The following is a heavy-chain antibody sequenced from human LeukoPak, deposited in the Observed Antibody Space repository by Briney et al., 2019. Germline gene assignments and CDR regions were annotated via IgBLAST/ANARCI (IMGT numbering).Heavy chain of an antibody. J-gene: IGHJ6*02. D-gene: IGHD3-3*01. V-gene: IGHV1-18*01. CDR3: ARTNYDFWSGYIISYYYYGMDV. CDR1: GYTFTSYG. Sequence: GASVKVSCKASGYTFTSYGISWVRQAPGQGLEWMGWISAYNGNTNYAQKLQGRVTMTTDTSTSTAYMELRSLRSDDTAVYYCARTNYDFWSGYIISYYYYGMDVWGQGTTVTVSS. CDR2: ISAYNGNT.